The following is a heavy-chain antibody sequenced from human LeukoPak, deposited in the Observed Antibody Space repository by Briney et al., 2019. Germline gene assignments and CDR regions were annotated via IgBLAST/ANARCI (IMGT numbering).Heavy chain of an antibody. CDR2: ISGRGGST. D-gene: IGHD1-26*01. J-gene: IGHJ5*02. Sequence: PSGGSLRLSCSASGFTFSSYAMSWVRQAPGKGLEWVSAISGRGGSTYYADSVKGRFTISTDNSKNTLYLKMNSLRAEDTAVYYCAKEVGATTLGWFDPWGQGTLVTVSS. CDR1: GFTFSSYA. CDR3: AKEVGATTLGWFDP. V-gene: IGHV3-23*01.